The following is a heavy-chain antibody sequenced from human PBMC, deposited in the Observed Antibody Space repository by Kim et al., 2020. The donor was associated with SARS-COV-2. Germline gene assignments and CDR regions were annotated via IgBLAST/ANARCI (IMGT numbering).Heavy chain of an antibody. CDR2: ISYEGSYR. J-gene: IGHJ4*02. V-gene: IGHV3-30*03. CDR1: GFTFSTYA. D-gene: IGHD1-7*01. CDR3: VTLMGTSRIFDY. Sequence: GGSLRLSCAASGFTFSTYAMHWVRQAPGKGLEWVAVISYEGSYRYYADSVKGRFTISRDNSKNTLYLQMNSLRTEDTALYYCVTLMGTSRIFDYWGQGTLVSVSS.